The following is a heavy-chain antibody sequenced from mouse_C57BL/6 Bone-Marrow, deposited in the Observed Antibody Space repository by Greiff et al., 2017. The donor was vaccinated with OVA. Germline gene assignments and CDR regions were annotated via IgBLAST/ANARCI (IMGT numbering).Heavy chain of an antibody. Sequence: VQLQQPGPELVKPGDSVKISCKASGYSFTGYFMNWVMQSHGKSLEWIGRINPYNGDTFYNQKFKGKATLTVDKSSSTAHMELRSLTSEDSAVYDCARNRIYGSYFDVWGTGTTVTVSS. D-gene: IGHD1-1*01. CDR1: GYSFTGYF. V-gene: IGHV1-20*01. J-gene: IGHJ1*03. CDR3: ARNRIYGSYFDV. CDR2: INPYNGDT.